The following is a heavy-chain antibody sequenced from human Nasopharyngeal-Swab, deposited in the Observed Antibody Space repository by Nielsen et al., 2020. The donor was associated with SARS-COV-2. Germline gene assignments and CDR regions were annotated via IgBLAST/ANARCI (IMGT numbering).Heavy chain of an antibody. Sequence: SETLSLTCAASGGSFSYYFWTWIRQTPWKGMEWIGEINHSGSTNYNPSLKSRATIEVDTSKNQFSLQLRSVTSADTAVYYCARGRNIASRLLDSWDQGALVIVSS. J-gene: IGHJ4*02. CDR2: INHSGST. D-gene: IGHD6-6*01. V-gene: IGHV4-34*01. CDR1: GGSFSYYF. CDR3: ARGRNIASRLLDS.